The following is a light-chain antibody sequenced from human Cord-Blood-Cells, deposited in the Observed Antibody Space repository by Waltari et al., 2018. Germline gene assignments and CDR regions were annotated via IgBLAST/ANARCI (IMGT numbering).Light chain of an antibody. CDR3: QRRSNWPLT. J-gene: IGKJ4*01. CDR2: DAS. V-gene: IGKV3-11*01. CDR1: QSVRSY. Sequence: IVLTQSPATLSLSPGERATLPCRASQSVRSYLAWYQQKPGQAPRLLIYDASNRATVIPARFSGSGSGTDFTLTISSLEPEDFAVYYCQRRSNWPLTFGGGTKVEIK.